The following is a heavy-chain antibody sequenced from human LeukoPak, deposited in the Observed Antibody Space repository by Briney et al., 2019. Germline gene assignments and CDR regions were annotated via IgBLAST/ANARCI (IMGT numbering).Heavy chain of an antibody. Sequence: SETLSLTCAVYGGSFSGYYWSWIRQPPGKGLEWIGEINHSGSTNYNPSLKSRVTISVDTSKNQFSLKLGSVTAADTAVYYCARERVSLGYCSSTSCSATSYGMDVWGQGTTVTVSS. CDR2: INHSGST. CDR1: GGSFSGYY. J-gene: IGHJ6*02. V-gene: IGHV4-34*01. D-gene: IGHD2-2*01. CDR3: ARERVSLGYCSSTSCSATSYGMDV.